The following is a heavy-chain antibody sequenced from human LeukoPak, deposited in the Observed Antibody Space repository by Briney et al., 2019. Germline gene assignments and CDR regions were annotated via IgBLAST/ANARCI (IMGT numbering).Heavy chain of an antibody. D-gene: IGHD5-24*01. CDR3: ARATPGGLHGYSFDY. CDR1: GYTFKIYD. V-gene: IGHV1-8*02. CDR2: MNPNSGNT. Sequence: ASVKVSCKASGYTFKIYDINWGRQPTGQGLEWVGWMNPNSGNTGFAQKFQERVSMTRDTSINTPYIGLNSVRCGDTAVYYCARATPGGLHGYSFDYWGQGTVVTVYS. J-gene: IGHJ4*02.